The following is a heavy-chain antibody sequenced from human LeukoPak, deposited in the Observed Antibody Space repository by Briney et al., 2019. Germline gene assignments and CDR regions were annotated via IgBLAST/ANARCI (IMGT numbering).Heavy chain of an antibody. V-gene: IGHV3-30*04. CDR1: GFTFSSYA. Sequence: PGRSLRLSCAASGFTFSSYAIHWVRQAPGKGLEWVAVISYDGSNKFYADSLKGRFTISRDNSKNTVYLQMNSLRGEDTAVYYCRDPFDYWGQGTLVTVSS. CDR2: ISYDGSNK. J-gene: IGHJ4*02. CDR3: RDPFDY.